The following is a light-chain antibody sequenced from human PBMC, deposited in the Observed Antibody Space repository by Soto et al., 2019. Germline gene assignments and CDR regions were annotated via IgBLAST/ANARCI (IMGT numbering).Light chain of an antibody. J-gene: IGKJ1*01. CDR1: QSISSW. CDR2: DAS. Sequence: DIQMTQSPSTLSASVGDRVTITCRASQSISSWLAWYQQKPGKAPKLLIYDASSLESGVPSRFSGSGSGTEFTLTISSLQPDDFATYCCQQYNSFMRTCGQGTKVEIK. CDR3: QQYNSFMRT. V-gene: IGKV1-5*01.